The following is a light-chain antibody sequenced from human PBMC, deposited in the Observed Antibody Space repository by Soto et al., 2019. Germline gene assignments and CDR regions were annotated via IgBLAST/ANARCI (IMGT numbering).Light chain of an antibody. Sequence: MEIRQSPSSPSASVGDRVPITCRARQGIRNDLGWYQQKPGKAPKRLIYGASNLQSGVPSRFSGSGSGTEFTLTISSLQPDDFATYYCQQYNSYYRTFAQGTKV. V-gene: IGKV1-17*01. J-gene: IGKJ1*01. CDR3: QQYNSYYRT. CDR2: GAS. CDR1: QGIRND.